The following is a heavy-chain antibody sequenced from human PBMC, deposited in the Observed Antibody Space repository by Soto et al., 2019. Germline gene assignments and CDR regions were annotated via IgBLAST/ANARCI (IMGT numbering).Heavy chain of an antibody. V-gene: IGHV4-31*03. CDR2: IYYIVST. Sequence: SETLSLTGTVSGGSITGSCYYWSWIRQHPGKGLQWVGYIYYIVSTYYNPSLKIRLTISVATSKNQFSMKLPSVTAADTSVYYCARDTSLVRGVLGMDGSRRGNTLT. CDR3: ARDTSLVRGVLGMDG. D-gene: IGHD3-10*02. J-gene: IGHJ6*01. CDR1: GGSITGSCYY.